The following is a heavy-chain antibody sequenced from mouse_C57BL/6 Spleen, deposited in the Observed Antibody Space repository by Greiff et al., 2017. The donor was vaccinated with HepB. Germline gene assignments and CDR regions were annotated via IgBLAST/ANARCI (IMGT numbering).Heavy chain of an antibody. CDR2: ISDGGSYT. V-gene: IGHV5-4*01. CDR3: ARDGYSSFAY. J-gene: IGHJ3*01. Sequence: EVHLVESGGGLVKPGGSLKLSCAASGFTFSSYAMSWVRQTPEKRLEWVATISDGGSYTYYPDNVKGRFTISRDNAKNNLYLQMSHLKSEDTAMYYCARDGYSSFAYWGQGTLVTVSA. D-gene: IGHD2-3*01. CDR1: GFTFSSYA.